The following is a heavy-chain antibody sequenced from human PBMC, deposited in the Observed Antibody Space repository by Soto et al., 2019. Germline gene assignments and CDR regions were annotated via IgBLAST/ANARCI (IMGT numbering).Heavy chain of an antibody. CDR2: ISSSGSTI. D-gene: IGHD3-22*01. V-gene: IGHV3-48*03. CDR3: AREYYDSSGYFNVPFDY. J-gene: IGHJ4*02. Sequence: PGGSLRLSCAASGFTFSSYEMNWVRQAPGKGLEWVSYISSSGSTIYYADSVKGRFTISRDNAKNSLYLQMNSLRAEDTAVYYCAREYYDSSGYFNVPFDYWGQGTLVTVSS. CDR1: GFTFSSYE.